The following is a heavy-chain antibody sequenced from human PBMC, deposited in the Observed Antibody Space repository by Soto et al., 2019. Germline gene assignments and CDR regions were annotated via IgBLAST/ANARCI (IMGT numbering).Heavy chain of an antibody. D-gene: IGHD2-2*02. J-gene: IGHJ6*02. CDR3: AKDARIEKGYCSSTSCYTWGLGGMDV. CDR2: ISGSGGST. CDR1: GFTFSSYA. V-gene: IGHV3-23*01. Sequence: VGSLRLSCAASGFTFSSYAMSWVRQAPGKGLEWVSAISGSGGSTYYADSVKGRFTISRDNSKNTLYLQMNSLRAEDTAVYYCAKDARIEKGYCSSTSCYTWGLGGMDVWGQGTTVTVSS.